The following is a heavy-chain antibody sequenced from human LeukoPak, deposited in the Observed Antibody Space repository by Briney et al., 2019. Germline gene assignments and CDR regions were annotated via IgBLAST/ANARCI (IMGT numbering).Heavy chain of an antibody. CDR3: ASSLLYIAAAGSFNY. V-gene: IGHV4-59*08. Sequence: SETLSLTCTVSGGSISSYYWSWIRQPPGKGLEWIGYIYYSGSTNYNPSLKSRVTISVDTSKNQFSLKLSSVTAADTAVYYCASSLLYIAAAGSFNYWGQGTLVTVSS. CDR1: GGSISSYY. CDR2: IYYSGST. D-gene: IGHD6-13*01. J-gene: IGHJ4*02.